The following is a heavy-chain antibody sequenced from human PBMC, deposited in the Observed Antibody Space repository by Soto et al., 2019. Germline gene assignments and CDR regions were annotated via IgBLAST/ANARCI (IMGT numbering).Heavy chain of an antibody. D-gene: IGHD5-12*01. J-gene: IGHJ3*02. Sequence: SETLSLTCTVSGGSISSYYWSWIRQPPGKGLEWIGYIYYSGSTNYNPSLKSRVTISVDTSKNQFSLKLSSVTAADTAVYYCARFISGYDYWWDAFDIWGQGTMVTVSS. CDR1: GGSISSYY. V-gene: IGHV4-59*08. CDR2: IYYSGST. CDR3: ARFISGYDYWWDAFDI.